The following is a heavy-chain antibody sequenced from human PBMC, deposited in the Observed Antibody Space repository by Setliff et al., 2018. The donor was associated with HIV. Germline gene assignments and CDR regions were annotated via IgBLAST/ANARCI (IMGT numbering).Heavy chain of an antibody. D-gene: IGHD5-12*01. CDR2: IYYSGST. J-gene: IGHJ4*02. CDR3: ARDRGGGYNNLDY. Sequence: PSETLSLTCTVSGGSIRSHYWSWIRQPPGKGLEWIGNIYYSGSTYYNPSLKSRVTISVDTSKNQFSLKVSSVTAADTAVYYCARDRGGGYNNLDYWGQGTLVTVSS. V-gene: IGHV4-59*11. CDR1: GGSIRSHY.